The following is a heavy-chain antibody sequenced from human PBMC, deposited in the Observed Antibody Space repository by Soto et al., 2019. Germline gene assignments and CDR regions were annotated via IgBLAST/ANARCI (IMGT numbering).Heavy chain of an antibody. D-gene: IGHD2-8*01. CDR3: ATPPMASDYYYGMDV. CDR2: IYPGDSDT. Sequence: GESLKISCKGSGYSFTSYWIGWVRQMPGKGLEWMGIIYPGDSDTRYSPSFQGQVTISADKPISTAYLQWSSLKASDTAMYYCATPPMASDYYYGMDVWGQGTTVTVSS. CDR1: GYSFTSYW. J-gene: IGHJ6*02. V-gene: IGHV5-51*01.